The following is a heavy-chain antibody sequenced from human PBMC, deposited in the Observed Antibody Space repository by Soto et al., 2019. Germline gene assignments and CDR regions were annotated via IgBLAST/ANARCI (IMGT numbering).Heavy chain of an antibody. CDR3: ARDGDVNTGFGKDY. CDR1: GFTFSSYG. J-gene: IGHJ4*02. CDR2: IWHDGGNK. V-gene: IGHV3-33*01. D-gene: IGHD3-16*01. Sequence: QVQLVESGGGVVQPGRSLRLSCAASGFTFSSYGMHWVCQAPGTGLEWVAFIWHDGGNKFYAASVKGRFTISRDNSKNTLYLQMTSLSAEDTAMYYCARDGDVNTGFGKDYWGQGTLVTVSS.